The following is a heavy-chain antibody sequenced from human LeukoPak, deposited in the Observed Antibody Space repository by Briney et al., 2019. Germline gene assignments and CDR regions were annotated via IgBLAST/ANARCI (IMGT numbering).Heavy chain of an antibody. CDR3: AKGLGGVAY. J-gene: IGHJ4*02. V-gene: IGHV3-23*01. CDR1: GFTFSSSA. D-gene: IGHD1-26*01. CDR2: ISESGTYT. Sequence: PGGSLRLPCAASGFTFSSSAFSWVRQAPGKGLEWVSGISESGTYTYYADSVKGRFTISRDNSKKTLFLQMNSLRAEDTAVYYCAKGLGGVAYWGQGTLVTVSS.